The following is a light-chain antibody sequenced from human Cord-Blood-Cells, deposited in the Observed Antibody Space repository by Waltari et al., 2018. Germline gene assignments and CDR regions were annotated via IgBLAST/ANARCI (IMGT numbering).Light chain of an antibody. CDR1: QSVSSN. V-gene: IGKV3D-15*01. J-gene: IGKJ1*01. CDR2: GAS. CDR3: QQYNNWPRT. Sequence: EIVMTQSPATLSVSPGERATLSCRASQSVSSNLAWYQQKPGQAPRLLIYGASIRATGIPARFSGSGSGTESTLTISSLQSEDFAVYYCQQYNNWPRTFGQGTKVEIK.